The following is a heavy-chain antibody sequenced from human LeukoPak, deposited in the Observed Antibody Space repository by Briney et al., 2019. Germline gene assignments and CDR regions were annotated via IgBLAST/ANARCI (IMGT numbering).Heavy chain of an antibody. CDR2: ISGSGGST. J-gene: IGHJ4*02. CDR1: GLTFTSYA. V-gene: IGHV3-23*01. D-gene: IGHD5-18*01. Sequence: GGSLRLSCAASGLTFTSYAMSWVRQAPGKGLEWVSAISGSGGSTYYADSVKGRFTISRDNCKNTLYLQMTSRRAEGTAVYYCATYTAMAHFDYWGQGTLVTVSS. CDR3: ATYTAMAHFDY.